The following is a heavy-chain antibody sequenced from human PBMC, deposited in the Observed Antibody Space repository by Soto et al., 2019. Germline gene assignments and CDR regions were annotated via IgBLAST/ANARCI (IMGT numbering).Heavy chain of an antibody. CDR2: INSYSGGT. CDR1: GYTFTGYY. V-gene: IGHV1-2*02. J-gene: IGHJ4*02. Sequence: ASVKVSCKASGYTFTGYYVHWVRQAPGQGLEWMGWINSYSGGTNFAQKFQGRVTMTRGTSISTAYMDLTRLTSDDTAVYYCARGRTTGIDYWGQGTPVTVSS. CDR3: ARGRTTGIDY. D-gene: IGHD3-16*01.